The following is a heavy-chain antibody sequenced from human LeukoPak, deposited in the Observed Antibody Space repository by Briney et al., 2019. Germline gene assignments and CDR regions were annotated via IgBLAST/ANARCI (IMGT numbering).Heavy chain of an antibody. CDR1: GFTFDDFA. CDR2: ISWNSGDI. V-gene: IGHV3-9*01. D-gene: IGHD4-23*01. CDR3: AKAPYGGNGGGWFDP. Sequence: PGRSLRLSCTTSGFTFDDFAMHWVRQAPGKGLEGVSSISWNSGDIDYADSVKGRFTISRDSAKKSLYLQMNSLRAEDTALYYCAKAPYGGNGGGWFDPWGQGILVTVSS. J-gene: IGHJ5*02.